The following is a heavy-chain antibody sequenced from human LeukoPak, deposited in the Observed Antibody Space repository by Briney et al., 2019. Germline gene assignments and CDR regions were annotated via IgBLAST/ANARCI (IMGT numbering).Heavy chain of an antibody. CDR1: GFSVSSNY. Sequence: GGSLRLSCAASGFSVSSNYMNWVRQAPGKGLEWVSAIYTGGTTYYADSVEGRFTISRDNSKNTLYLQMNSLRAEDTAVYYCARDKLGSGYSSDFDYWGQGTLVTVSS. D-gene: IGHD6-19*01. V-gene: IGHV3-66*02. J-gene: IGHJ4*02. CDR2: IYTGGTT. CDR3: ARDKLGSGYSSDFDY.